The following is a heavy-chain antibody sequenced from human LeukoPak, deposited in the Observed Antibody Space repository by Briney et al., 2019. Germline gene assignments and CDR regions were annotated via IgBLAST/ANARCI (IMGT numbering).Heavy chain of an antibody. CDR3: ARGLNSGSYGN. CDR2: IHTSGST. V-gene: IGHV4-61*02. D-gene: IGHD1-26*01. CDR1: GGSISSGSYY. Sequence: PSQTLSLTCTVSGGSISSGSYYWSWIRQPAGKGLEWIGRIHTSGSTNYNPSLKSRVTISVDTSKNQFSLKLSSVTAADTAVYYCARGLNSGSYGNWGQGTLVTVSS. J-gene: IGHJ4*02.